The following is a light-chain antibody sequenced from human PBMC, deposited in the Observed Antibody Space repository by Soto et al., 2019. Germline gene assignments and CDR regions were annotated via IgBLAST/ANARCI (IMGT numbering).Light chain of an antibody. J-gene: IGKJ5*01. CDR1: QGISSY. V-gene: IGKV1-9*01. CDR3: QHLNSYPPA. CDR2: AAS. Sequence: DIQLTQSPSFLSASVGDRVTITCRASQGISSYLAWYQQKPGKALKLLIYAASTLQSGVPSRFSGSGSGTEFTLTISSLQPEDFATYYCQHLNSYPPAFGQGTRLEI.